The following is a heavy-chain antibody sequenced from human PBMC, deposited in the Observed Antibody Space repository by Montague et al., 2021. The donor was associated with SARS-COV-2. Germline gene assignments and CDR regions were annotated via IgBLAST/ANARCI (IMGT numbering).Heavy chain of an antibody. D-gene: IGHD6-13*01. J-gene: IGHJ6*02. CDR1: GCCIRSSSYY. CDR3: ARDPEETYSSSWYYYYGMDV. CDR2: IYYSGST. Sequence: SETLSLTCTISGCCIRSSSYYWRWMRQTQEKRLEGIGSIYYSGSTYYNPSLKSRVTISVDTSKNQFSLKLSSVTAADTAVYYCARDPEETYSSSWYYYYGMDVWGQGTTVTVSS. V-gene: IGHV4-39*07.